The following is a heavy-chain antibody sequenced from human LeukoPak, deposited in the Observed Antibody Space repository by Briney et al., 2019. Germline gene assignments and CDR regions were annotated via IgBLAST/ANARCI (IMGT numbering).Heavy chain of an antibody. J-gene: IGHJ6*02. CDR3: ASPHIVVVTAKVKYYHGMDV. CDR1: GGTFSSYA. CDR2: IIPIFGTA. D-gene: IGHD2-21*02. V-gene: IGHV1-69*01. Sequence: ASVKVSCKASGGTFSSYAISWVRQAPGQGLEWMGGIIPIFGTANYAQKFQGRVTITADESTSTAYMELSSLRSEDTAVYYCASPHIVVVTAKVKYYHGMDVWGQGTTVTVSS.